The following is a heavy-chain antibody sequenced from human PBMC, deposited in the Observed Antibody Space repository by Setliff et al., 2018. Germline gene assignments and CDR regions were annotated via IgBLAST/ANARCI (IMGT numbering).Heavy chain of an antibody. CDR3: ARAPEATSTSYYNPFDS. V-gene: IGHV5-10-1*01. Sequence: GESLKISCKGSGYSFTSYWINWVRQMPGRGLEWMGRIDPSDSYTNYNPSFQGHVTLSADKSSGTAFLQWSSLKASDTAMYYCARAPEATSTSYYNPFDSWGQGTRVTVSA. D-gene: IGHD3-10*01. CDR1: GYSFTSYW. CDR2: IDPSDSYT. J-gene: IGHJ4*02.